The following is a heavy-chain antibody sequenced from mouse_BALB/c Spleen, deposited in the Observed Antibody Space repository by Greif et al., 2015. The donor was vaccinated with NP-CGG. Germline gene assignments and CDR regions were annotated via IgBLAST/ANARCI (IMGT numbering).Heavy chain of an antibody. D-gene: IGHD1-1*01. CDR1: GFTFSSYA. J-gene: IGHJ2*01. Sequence: DVKLVESGGGLVKPGGSLKLSCAASGFTFSSYAMSWVRQTPEKRLAWVASISSGGSTYYPDSVKGRFAISRDNARNILYLQMRSLRSEDTAMYYCARDGSCDYWGQGTTLSVSS. V-gene: IGHV5-6-5*01. CDR2: ISSGGST. CDR3: ARDGSCDY.